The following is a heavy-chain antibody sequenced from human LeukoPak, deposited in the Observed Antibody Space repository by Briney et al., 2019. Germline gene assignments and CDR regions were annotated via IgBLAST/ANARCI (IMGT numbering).Heavy chain of an antibody. V-gene: IGHV4-30-2*01. CDR2: IYHSGST. J-gene: IGHJ4*02. CDR1: GGSISSGGYY. D-gene: IGHD2-2*01. CDR3: ARGPGYCSSTSCYEALDY. Sequence: NPSETLSLTCTVSGGSISSGGYYWSWIRQPPGKGLEWIGYIYHSGSTYYNPSLKSRVTISVDRSKNQFSLKLSSVTAADTAAYYCARGPGYCSSTSCYEALDYWGQGTLVTVSS.